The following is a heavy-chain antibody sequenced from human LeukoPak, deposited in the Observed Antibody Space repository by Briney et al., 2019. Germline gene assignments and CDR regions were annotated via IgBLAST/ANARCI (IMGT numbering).Heavy chain of an antibody. Sequence: GRSLRLSCAASGFTFSNYGMHWVRQAPGKGLEWVAVIWYDGSKKYHADSVKGRFTISRDNPKNTLNLQMNSLRVEDTAVYYCAAYYYDSSGYDLRFYWGQGTLVTVSS. J-gene: IGHJ4*02. CDR2: IWYDGSKK. CDR3: AAYYYDSSGYDLRFY. V-gene: IGHV3-33*01. CDR1: GFTFSNYG. D-gene: IGHD3-22*01.